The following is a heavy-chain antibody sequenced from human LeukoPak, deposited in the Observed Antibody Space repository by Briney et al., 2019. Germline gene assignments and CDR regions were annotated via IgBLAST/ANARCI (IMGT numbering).Heavy chain of an antibody. D-gene: IGHD6-13*01. J-gene: IGHJ4*02. V-gene: IGHV3-23*01. CDR2: ISGSGGST. Sequence: PGRSLRLSCAASGFTFSSYGMSWVRQAPGKGLEWVSAISGSGGSTYYADSVKGRFTISRDNSKNTLYLQMNSLRAEDTAVYYCIRGLGSSSWYDYWGQGTLVTVSS. CDR3: IRGLGSSSWYDY. CDR1: GFTFSSYG.